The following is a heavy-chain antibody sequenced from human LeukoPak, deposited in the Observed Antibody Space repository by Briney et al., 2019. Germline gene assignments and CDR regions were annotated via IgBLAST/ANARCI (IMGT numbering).Heavy chain of an antibody. D-gene: IGHD3-22*01. J-gene: IGHJ4*02. CDR3: VKDLSYETSGSFFDY. V-gene: IGHV3-43*01. CDR1: GFTFEDYT. CDR2: ISWDGTT. Sequence: GGSLRLSCAASGFTFEDYTMHWVRQAPGKTLEWVSLISWDGTTFYADSVKGRFTISRDNSKDSLYLRMDTLRSEDTAFYYCVKDLSYETSGSFFDYWVQGTLVTVS.